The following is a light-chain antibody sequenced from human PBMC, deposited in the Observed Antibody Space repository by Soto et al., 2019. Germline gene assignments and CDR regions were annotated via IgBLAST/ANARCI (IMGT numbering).Light chain of an antibody. CDR3: QQSYSTPYT. Sequence: DIQMTQSPSSLSASIGDRVIITCRASQSISVYLHWYQHKPGKAPNLLIYAASSLQSGVTSRFSGSGSGTDFTLTISSLQPEDFATYFCQQSYSTPYTFGQGTKLEIK. CDR1: QSISVY. J-gene: IGKJ2*01. V-gene: IGKV1-39*01. CDR2: AAS.